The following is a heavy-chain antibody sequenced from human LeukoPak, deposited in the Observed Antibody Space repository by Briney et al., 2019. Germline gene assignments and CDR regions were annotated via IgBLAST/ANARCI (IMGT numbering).Heavy chain of an antibody. Sequence: SETLSLTCTVSGGSISSYYWSWIRQPPGKGLEWIGYIYYSGSTNYNPSLKSRVTISVDTSKNQFSLKLSSVTAADTAVYYCARTLRFLEWRFDPWGQGTLVTVSS. CDR3: ARTLRFLEWRFDP. D-gene: IGHD3-3*01. V-gene: IGHV4-59*01. J-gene: IGHJ5*02. CDR2: IYYSGST. CDR1: GGSISSYY.